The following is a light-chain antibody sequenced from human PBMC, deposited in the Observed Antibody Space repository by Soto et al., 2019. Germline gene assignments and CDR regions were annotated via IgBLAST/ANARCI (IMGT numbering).Light chain of an antibody. CDR3: QSYDSSLNAVL. J-gene: IGLJ2*01. Sequence: QSVLTQPPSVSGAPGQRVTISCTGSSSNIGAGYDVHWYQQLPGTAPKLLIYGNSNRPSGVPDRFSGSKSGTSASLAITGLQPEDEGDYYCQSYDSSLNAVLFGGGTKVTVL. CDR2: GNS. V-gene: IGLV1-40*01. CDR1: SSNIGAGYD.